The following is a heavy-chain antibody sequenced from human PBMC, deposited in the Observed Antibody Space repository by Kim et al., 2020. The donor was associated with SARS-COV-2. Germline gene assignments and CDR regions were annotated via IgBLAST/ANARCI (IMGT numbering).Heavy chain of an antibody. CDR3: ARDYSGSYDY. V-gene: IGHV3-7*03. Sequence: EKYYVDSLKGRVTIARDNAKNSLYLQMNSLRAEDTAVYFCARDYSGSYDYWGQGTLVTVSS. J-gene: IGHJ4*02. CDR2: EK. D-gene: IGHD6-19*01.